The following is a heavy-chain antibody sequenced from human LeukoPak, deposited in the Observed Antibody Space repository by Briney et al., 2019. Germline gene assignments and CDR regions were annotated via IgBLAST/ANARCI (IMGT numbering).Heavy chain of an antibody. J-gene: IGHJ4*02. CDR3: ARASMGGWYGDY. V-gene: IGHV3-20*04. CDR1: GFTFSSYS. D-gene: IGHD6-19*01. Sequence: PGGSLRLSCAASGFTFSSYSMNWVRQAPGKGLEWVSGINWNGGSTGYADSVKGRFTISRDNAKNSLYLQMNSLRAEDTALYYCARASMGGWYGDYWGQGTLVTVSS. CDR2: INWNGGST.